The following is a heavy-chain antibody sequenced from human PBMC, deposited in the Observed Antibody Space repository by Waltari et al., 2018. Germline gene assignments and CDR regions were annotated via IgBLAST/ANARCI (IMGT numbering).Heavy chain of an antibody. Sequence: EVQLLESGGGLVQPGGSLRLSCAASGFTFSSYAMSWVRQAPGKGLEWVSTISGSGTSTYYADSVRGRFTISRDNSKNTLYLQMNSLRAEDTAVYYCAKEQNDILTGYSPGAFDIWGPGTMVTVSS. J-gene: IGHJ3*02. CDR1: GFTFSSYA. V-gene: IGHV3-23*01. CDR2: ISGSGTST. CDR3: AKEQNDILTGYSPGAFDI. D-gene: IGHD3-9*01.